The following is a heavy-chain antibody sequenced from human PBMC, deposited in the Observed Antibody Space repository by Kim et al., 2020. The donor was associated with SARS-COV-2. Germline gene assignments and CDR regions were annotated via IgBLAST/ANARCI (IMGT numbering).Heavy chain of an antibody. CDR3: ARDGEGDWTLDS. D-gene: IGHD2-21*02. CDR1: GYTFNSNH. V-gene: IGHV1-46*02. CDR2: ITPNGGST. J-gene: IGHJ4*02. Sequence: ASVKVSCKASGYTFNSNHMHWVRQAPGQGLEWMGMITPNGGSTNYAQKFQGSVTMTRDTSTSTVYMELSSLRSEDTAVYYCARDGEGDWTLDSWGQGTMVPVS.